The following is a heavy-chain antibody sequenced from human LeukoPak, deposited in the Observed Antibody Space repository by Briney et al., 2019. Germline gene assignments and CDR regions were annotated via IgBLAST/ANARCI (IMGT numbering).Heavy chain of an antibody. V-gene: IGHV3-73*01. J-gene: IGHJ4*02. CDR2: SRSKPNNYAT. CDR3: VAGDDSSGSDY. CDR1: GFTFSASA. Sequence: KSGGSLRLSCAASGFTFSASAMHWVRQAPGKGLEWVGRSRSKPNNYATTYAASVKGRFTISRDDSKNTAYLQMNSLKTEDTAVYYCVAGDDSSGSDYWGQGTLVTVSS. D-gene: IGHD3-22*01.